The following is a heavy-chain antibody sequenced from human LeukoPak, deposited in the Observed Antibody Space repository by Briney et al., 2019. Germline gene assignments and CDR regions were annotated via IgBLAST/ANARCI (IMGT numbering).Heavy chain of an antibody. V-gene: IGHV3-7*01. J-gene: IGHJ5*02. CDR3: ARDYFTFGGVIVAS. D-gene: IGHD3-16*02. Sequence: PGGSLRLSCAASGFTFTDYYLSWVRQAPGKGLEWVANIKQDGSEKYYVDSVKGRCTISRDNARNSLYLQMNSLRAEDTAVYYCARDYFTFGGVIVASWGQGTLVTVSS. CDR2: IKQDGSEK. CDR1: GFTFTDYY.